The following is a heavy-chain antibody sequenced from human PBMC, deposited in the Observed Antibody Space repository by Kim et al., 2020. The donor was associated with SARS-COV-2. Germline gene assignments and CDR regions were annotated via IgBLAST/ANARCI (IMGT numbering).Heavy chain of an antibody. V-gene: IGHV3-23*01. J-gene: IGHJ4*02. CDR1: GFTFSSYA. D-gene: IGHD5-18*01. CDR2: ISGSGGST. CDR3: ANRGDSYGSPFDY. Sequence: GGSLRLSCAASGFTFSSYAMSWVRQAPGKGLGWVSAISGSGGSTYYADSVKGRFTISRDNSKNTLYLQMNSLRAEDTAVYYCANRGDSYGSPFDYWGQGTLVTVSS.